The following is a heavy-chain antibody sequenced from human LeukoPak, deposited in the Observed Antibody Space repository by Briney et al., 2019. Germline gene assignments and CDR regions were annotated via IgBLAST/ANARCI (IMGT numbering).Heavy chain of an antibody. Sequence: GGSLRLSCAASGFTFSSYSVNWVRQAPGKGLEWVSSIGSSSSYIFYADSVKGRFTISRDDAKNSLYLQMNSLRAEDTAVYYCVRYYYDSSDYYYYGMDVWGQGTTVTVSS. CDR3: VRYYYDSSDYYYYGMDV. V-gene: IGHV3-21*06. CDR2: IGSSSSYI. J-gene: IGHJ6*02. CDR1: GFTFSSYS. D-gene: IGHD3-22*01.